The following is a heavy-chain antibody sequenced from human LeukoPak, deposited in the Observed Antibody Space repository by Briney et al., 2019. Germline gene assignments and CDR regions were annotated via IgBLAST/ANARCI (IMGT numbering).Heavy chain of an antibody. CDR1: GFTFSHYW. V-gene: IGHV3-74*01. D-gene: IGHD2-21*02. Sequence: GGSLRLSCAASGFTFSHYWMHWVRQPPGKGLVWVSRINSDGSSTTYADSVKGRFTISRDNNRNSLYLQMNSLTIEDTAFYYCAKDRWSSGSDSTGMEVWGQGTTVTVSS. CDR2: INSDGSST. J-gene: IGHJ6*02. CDR3: AKDRWSSGSDSTGMEV.